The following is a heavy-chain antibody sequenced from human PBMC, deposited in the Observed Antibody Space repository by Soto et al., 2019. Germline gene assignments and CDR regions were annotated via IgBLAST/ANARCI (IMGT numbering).Heavy chain of an antibody. CDR2: INTGTERT. Sequence: QVQLVQSGAEVKKPGASVKISCKASVYTFTNYYIHWVRQAAGQGPVWMGIINTGTERTSFAQKVQGRVPVTSDTSKTTVYMELSSLRSDDTAVYYCALWRGSIHSSGRNFCSGPLDDWGQGTLVAVSS. D-gene: IGHD2-15*01. V-gene: IGHV1-46*03. CDR3: ALWRGSIHSSGRNFCSGPLDD. CDR1: VYTFTNYY. J-gene: IGHJ4*02.